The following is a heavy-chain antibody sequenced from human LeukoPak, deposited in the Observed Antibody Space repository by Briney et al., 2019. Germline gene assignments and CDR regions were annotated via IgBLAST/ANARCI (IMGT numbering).Heavy chain of an antibody. Sequence: PSETLSLTCTVSGGSISSYYWSWIRQPPGKGLEWIGYIYYSGSTNYNPSLKSRVTISVDTSKNQFSLKLSSVTAADTAVYYCARSVEGYCSGGSCYTYYYYMDVWGKGTTVTVSS. D-gene: IGHD2-15*01. CDR3: ARSVEGYCSGGSCYTYYYYMDV. J-gene: IGHJ6*03. V-gene: IGHV4-59*01. CDR2: IYYSGST. CDR1: GGSISSYY.